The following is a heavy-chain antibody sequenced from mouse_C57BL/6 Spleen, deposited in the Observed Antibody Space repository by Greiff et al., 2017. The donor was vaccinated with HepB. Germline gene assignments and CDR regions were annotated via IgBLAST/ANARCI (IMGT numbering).Heavy chain of an antibody. J-gene: IGHJ3*01. CDR1: GYAFSSYW. D-gene: IGHD1-1*01. Sequence: QVQLQQSGAELVKPGASVKISCKASGYAFSSYWMNWVKQRPGKGLEWIGQIYPGDGDTNYNGKFKGKATLTADKSSSTAYMQLSSLTSEDSAVYFCARDGGSSFLAWFAYWGQGTLVTVSA. CDR3: ARDGGSSFLAWFAY. V-gene: IGHV1-80*01. CDR2: IYPGDGDT.